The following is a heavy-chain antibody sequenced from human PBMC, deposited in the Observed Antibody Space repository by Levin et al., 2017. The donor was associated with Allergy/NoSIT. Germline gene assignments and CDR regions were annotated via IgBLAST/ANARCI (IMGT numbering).Heavy chain of an antibody. CDR2: ISYDGGKK. Sequence: GGSLRLSCAASGFTFSNFAMHWVRQAPGKGLEWVAVISYDGGKKYYRDSVKGRFTISRDSSKNTLSLQMKSLRPEDTAVYYCARPRDGDYYYYYGMDVWGQGTTVTVSS. CDR3: ARPRDGDYYYYYGMDV. J-gene: IGHJ6*02. CDR1: GFTFSNFA. V-gene: IGHV3-30-3*01. D-gene: IGHD4-17*01.